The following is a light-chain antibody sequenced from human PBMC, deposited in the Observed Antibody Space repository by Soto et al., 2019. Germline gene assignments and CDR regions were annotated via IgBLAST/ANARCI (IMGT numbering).Light chain of an antibody. CDR2: AAS. Sequence: DIQMTPSLATVCAAVGDRVTITCRASQSISTWLAWYQQKPGKAPKSLIYAASRLHSWVPLKVSGQGSGTEFTLTINNLQPEDFATYYCQQYNTYPITFGQGTRLAIK. CDR3: QQYNTYPIT. J-gene: IGKJ5*01. V-gene: IGKV1-5*01. CDR1: QSISTW.